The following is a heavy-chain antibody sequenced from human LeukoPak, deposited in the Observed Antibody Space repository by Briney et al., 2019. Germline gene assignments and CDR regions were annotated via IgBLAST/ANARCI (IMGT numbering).Heavy chain of an antibody. J-gene: IGHJ5*02. Sequence: PGGSLRLSCAASGFTFSSYEMNWVRQAPGKGLEWVSYISSSGSTKYYADSVKGRFTISRGNAKNSLYLRMNSLRAEDTAVYYCARESVDWFDPWGQGTLVTVSS. CDR1: GFTFSSYE. CDR3: ARESVDWFDP. CDR2: ISSSGSTK. V-gene: IGHV3-48*03.